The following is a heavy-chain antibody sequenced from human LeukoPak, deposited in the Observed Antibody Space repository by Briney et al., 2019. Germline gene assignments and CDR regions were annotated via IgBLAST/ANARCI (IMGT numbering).Heavy chain of an antibody. V-gene: IGHV4-59*08. D-gene: IGHD2-15*01. CDR2: NYYSGSP. J-gene: IGHJ4*02. Sequence: SETLSLTCTVPGGSLNSYYWSWIRQPPGQGPEGIGYNYYSGSPNYNPSLKSRVTKSVDRSKKQFSLKLISVTAADTAVYYCARHTSHTSQAARYYFDYCGQGTLVTVSS. CDR3: ARHTSHTSQAARYYFDY. CDR1: GGSLNSYY.